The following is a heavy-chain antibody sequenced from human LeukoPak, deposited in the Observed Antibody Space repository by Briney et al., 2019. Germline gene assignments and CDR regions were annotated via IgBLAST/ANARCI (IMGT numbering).Heavy chain of an antibody. CDR3: ARAPYYYGSGTSRFDY. D-gene: IGHD3-10*01. Sequence: SETLSLTCTVSGGSISSYYWSWIRQPPGKGLEWIGYIYYSGSTNYNPSPKSRVTISVDTSKNQFSLKLSSVTAADTAVYYCARAPYYYGSGTSRFDYWGQGTLVTVSS. V-gene: IGHV4-59*01. CDR2: IYYSGST. CDR1: GGSISSYY. J-gene: IGHJ4*02.